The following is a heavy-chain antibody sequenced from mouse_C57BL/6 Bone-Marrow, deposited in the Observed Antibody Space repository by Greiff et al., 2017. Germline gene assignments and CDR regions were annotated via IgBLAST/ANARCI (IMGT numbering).Heavy chain of an antibody. V-gene: IGHV1-61*01. J-gene: IGHJ2*01. CDR1: GYTFTSYW. CDR3: AIIYYYGSSDEDY. D-gene: IGHD1-1*01. Sequence: QVQLQQPGAELVRPGSSVKLSCKASGYTFTSYWMDWVKQRPGQGLEWIGNIYPSDSETHYNQKFKDKATLTVDKSSSTAYMQLSSLTSEDSAVYYCAIIYYYGSSDEDYWGQGTTLTVSS. CDR2: IYPSDSET.